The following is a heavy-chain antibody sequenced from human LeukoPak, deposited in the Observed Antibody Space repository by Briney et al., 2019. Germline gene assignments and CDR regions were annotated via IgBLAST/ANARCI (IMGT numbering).Heavy chain of an antibody. CDR2: INHSGST. D-gene: IGHD3-3*01. Sequence: PSETPSLTCAVYGGSFSGYYWSWIRQPPGKGLEWFGEINHSGSTNYNPSLKSRVTISVDTSKNQFSLKLSSVTAADTAVYYCARGDYDFWILSRRWNWFDPWGQGTLVTVSS. V-gene: IGHV4-34*01. J-gene: IGHJ5*02. CDR1: GGSFSGYY. CDR3: ARGDYDFWILSRRWNWFDP.